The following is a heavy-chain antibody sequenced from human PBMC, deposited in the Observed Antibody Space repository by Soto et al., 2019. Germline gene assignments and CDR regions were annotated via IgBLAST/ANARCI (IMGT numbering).Heavy chain of an antibody. J-gene: IGHJ4*02. V-gene: IGHV1-46*01. CDR2: INPSGDST. CDR3: ARTVMPVGNLAAFDH. D-gene: IGHD7-27*01. CDR1: GYTFSNYY. Sequence: ASVKVSCKGAGYTFSNYYMHWVRQAPGQGLEWMGIINPSGDSTSYAQEFQGRVTMTRETSTSTLYMELSSLRSEDTAVYYCARTVMPVGNLAAFDHWGQGVLVTVSS.